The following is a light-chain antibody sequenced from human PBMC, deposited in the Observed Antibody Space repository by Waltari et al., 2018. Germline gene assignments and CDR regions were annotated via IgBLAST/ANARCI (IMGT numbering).Light chain of an antibody. J-gene: IGKJ1*01. CDR2: DAS. CDR3: QHFNNYVWT. CDR1: QGISSA. Sequence: AIQLTQSPSSLSASVGDRVTITCRASQGISSALAWYHQKPGKPPKLLIYDASSLESGVPSRFSGSGSGTDFTLTISGLQPEDLATYYCQHFNNYVWTFGQGTKVEIK. V-gene: IGKV1D-13*01.